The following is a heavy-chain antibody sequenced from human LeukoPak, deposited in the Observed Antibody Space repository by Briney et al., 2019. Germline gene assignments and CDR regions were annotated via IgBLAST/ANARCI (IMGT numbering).Heavy chain of an antibody. CDR3: ARLEAAMGVFDY. CDR2: IYYSGST. D-gene: IGHD5-18*01. Sequence: SETLCLTCAVSLGSLTSSMYYSGWIRQPPGKGLEWLRCIYYSGSTYYNPSLKGRVTITVDTSKNKFSLKMTSVTDADTAVYYCARLEAAMGVFDYWGQGTLVTVSS. CDR1: LGSLTSSMYY. V-gene: IGHV4-39*01. J-gene: IGHJ4*02.